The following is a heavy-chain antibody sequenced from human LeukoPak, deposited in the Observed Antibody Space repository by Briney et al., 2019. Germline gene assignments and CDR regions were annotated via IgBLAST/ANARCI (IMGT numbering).Heavy chain of an antibody. CDR1: GFTFSSYG. J-gene: IGHJ6*02. CDR2: ISHDGSNK. D-gene: IGHD1-1*01. CDR3: AKDGSSYYYGMDV. Sequence: AGGSLRLSCAASGFTFSSYGMHWVRQAPGKGLEWVAAISHDGSNKYYADSVKGRFTISRDNSKNTLHLQMNSLRAEDTAVYYCAKDGSSYYYGMDVWGQGTTVTVSS. V-gene: IGHV3-30*18.